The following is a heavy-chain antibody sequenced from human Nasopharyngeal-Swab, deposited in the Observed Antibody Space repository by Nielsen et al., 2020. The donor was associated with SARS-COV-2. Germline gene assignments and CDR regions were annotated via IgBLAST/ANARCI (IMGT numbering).Heavy chain of an antibody. CDR3: ASGRGQQPRWDYYYGMDV. CDR1: GFTVSSNY. CDR2: IYSGGST. Sequence: GESLKISWAASGFTVSSNYMSWVRQAPGKGLEWVSVIYSGGSTYYADSVKGRFTISRDNSKNTLYLQMNSLRAEDTAVYYCASGRGQQPRWDYYYGMDVWGQGTTATVSS. D-gene: IGHD6-13*01. V-gene: IGHV3-53*01. J-gene: IGHJ6*02.